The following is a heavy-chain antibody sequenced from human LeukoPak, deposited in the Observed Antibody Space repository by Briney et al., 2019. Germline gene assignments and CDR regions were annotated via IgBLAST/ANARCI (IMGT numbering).Heavy chain of an antibody. CDR3: ARHLIRGAVSSPASIDY. CDR1: GGSISSSSYY. Sequence: PSETLSLTCTVSGGSISSSSYYWGWIRQPPGKGLEWIGSTYYSGSTYYNPSLKSRGTISVDTSKSPFSLMLSTVTAADTAVYYCARHLIRGAVSSPASIDYWGQGTLVIVSS. V-gene: IGHV4-39*01. D-gene: IGHD5/OR15-5a*01. J-gene: IGHJ4*02. CDR2: TYYSGST.